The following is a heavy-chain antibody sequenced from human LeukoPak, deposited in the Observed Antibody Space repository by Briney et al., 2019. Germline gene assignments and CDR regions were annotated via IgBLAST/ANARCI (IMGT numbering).Heavy chain of an antibody. CDR3: ATDRGWRTSGYYLYYFEY. V-gene: IGHV3-7*01. Sequence: GGSLRLSCAASGFIFTNYFMSWVRQAPGKGLEWVASIKHDGSEKYYVDSVRGRFTISRDNTMNSLYLQMSSLRAEDTAVYYCATDRGWRTSGYYLYYFEYWGQGTLVTDSS. J-gene: IGHJ4*02. D-gene: IGHD3-3*01. CDR1: GFIFTNYF. CDR2: IKHDGSEK.